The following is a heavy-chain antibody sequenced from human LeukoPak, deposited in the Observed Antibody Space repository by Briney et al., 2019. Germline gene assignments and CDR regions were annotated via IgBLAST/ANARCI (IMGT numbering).Heavy chain of an antibody. CDR1: GYSISSSNW. D-gene: IGHD3-10*01. CDR3: ARGIGNYYGSGSFHFDY. J-gene: IGHJ4*02. V-gene: IGHV4-28*03. Sequence: SETLSLTCAVSGYSISSSNWWGWIRQPPGKGLEWIGYIYYSGSTNYNPSLKSRVTISVDTSKNQFSLKLSSVTAADTAVYYCARGIGNYYGSGSFHFDYWGQGTLVTVSS. CDR2: IYYSGST.